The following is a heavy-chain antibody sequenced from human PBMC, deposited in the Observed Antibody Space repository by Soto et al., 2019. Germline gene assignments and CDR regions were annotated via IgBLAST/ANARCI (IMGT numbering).Heavy chain of an antibody. Sequence: HPGGALRVSCAASGFICRNYGMHWVRQAPGKGLEWVAFLWFDGSKNYYAESVRGRFSISRDNSQNTLYLQMNSLTAEDTAVYYCARDGDASTGYGKDYWGQGTLVTVSS. CDR2: LWFDGSKN. V-gene: IGHV3-33*01. J-gene: IGHJ4*02. CDR1: GFICRNYG. D-gene: IGHD3-16*01. CDR3: ARDGDASTGYGKDY.